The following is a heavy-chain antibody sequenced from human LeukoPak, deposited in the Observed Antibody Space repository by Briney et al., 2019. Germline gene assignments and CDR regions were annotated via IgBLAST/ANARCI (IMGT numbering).Heavy chain of an antibody. J-gene: IGHJ1*01. D-gene: IGHD2-21*01. Sequence: PGGSLRLSCAASGFTFSSYGMHWVRQAPGKGLEWVSLISWDGGSTYYADSVKGRFTISRDNSKNSLYLQMNSLRTEDTALYYCVVDCGGDCYARYFQHWGQGTLVTVSS. V-gene: IGHV3-43*01. CDR2: ISWDGGST. CDR1: GFTFSSYG. CDR3: VVDCGGDCYARYFQH.